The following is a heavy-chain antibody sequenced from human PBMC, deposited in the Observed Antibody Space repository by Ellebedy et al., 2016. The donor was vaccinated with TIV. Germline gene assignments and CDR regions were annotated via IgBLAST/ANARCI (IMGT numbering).Heavy chain of an antibody. Sequence: GGSLRLXCAASGFTFSSYAMSWVRQAPGKGLEWVSAISSSSSYIYYADSVKGRFTISRDNAKNSLYLQMNSLRAEDTAVYYCARNGRGVRIYGMDVWGQGTTVTVSS. CDR2: ISSSSSYI. V-gene: IGHV3-21*01. J-gene: IGHJ6*02. D-gene: IGHD3-10*01. CDR1: GFTFSSYA. CDR3: ARNGRGVRIYGMDV.